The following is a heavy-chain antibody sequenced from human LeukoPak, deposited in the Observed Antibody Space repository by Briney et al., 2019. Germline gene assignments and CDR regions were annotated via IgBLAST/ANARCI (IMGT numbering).Heavy chain of an antibody. CDR3: ARARISYYYGSGSYSNFDY. CDR1: GCTFSSFA. D-gene: IGHD3-10*01. J-gene: IGHJ4*02. V-gene: IGHV1-69*06. Sequence: ASVKVSCKASGCTFSSFAIHWVRQAPGQGLEWMGGIIPIFGTKNYAQKFQGRVTITADKSTSTAYMELSRLRSDDTAVYYCARARISYYYGSGSYSNFDYWGQGTLVTVSS. CDR2: IIPIFGTK.